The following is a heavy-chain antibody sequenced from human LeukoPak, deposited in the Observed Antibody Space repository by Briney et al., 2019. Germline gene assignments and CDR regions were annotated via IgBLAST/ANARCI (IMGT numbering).Heavy chain of an antibody. Sequence: SSETLSLTCAVSGYSISSGYYWGWIRQPPGKGLEWIGSIYHSGSTYYNPSLKSRVTISVDTSKNQFSLKLSSVTAADTAVYYCARRPSPGYFDYWGQGTLVTVSS. CDR2: IYHSGST. CDR3: ARRPSPGYFDY. J-gene: IGHJ4*02. V-gene: IGHV4-38-2*01. CDR1: GYSISSGYY.